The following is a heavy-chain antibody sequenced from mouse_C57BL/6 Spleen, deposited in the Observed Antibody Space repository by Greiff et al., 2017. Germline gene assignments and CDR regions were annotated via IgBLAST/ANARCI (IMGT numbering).Heavy chain of an antibody. V-gene: IGHV14-1*01. CDR3: TTNYGGY. Sequence: VQLQQSGAGLVRPGASVKLSCTASGFNIKDYYMHWVKQRPEQGLEWIGRIDPEAGDTSYAPKFQGKATMTADTDSNTAYLQLSCLTPEDTAVYYCTTNYGGYWGQGTTLTVSS. CDR2: IDPEAGDT. CDR1: GFNIKDYY. J-gene: IGHJ2*01.